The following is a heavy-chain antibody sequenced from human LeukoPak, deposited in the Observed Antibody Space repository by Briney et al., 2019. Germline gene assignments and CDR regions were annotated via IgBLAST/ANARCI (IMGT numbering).Heavy chain of an antibody. D-gene: IGHD3-10*01. CDR3: ARDDALYYYGSGSYYNGFDY. CDR2: INPNSGGT. CDR1: GYTFTGYY. Sequence: GASVKVSCKASGYTFTGYYMHWVRQAPGQGLEWMGWINPNSGGTNYAQKFQGRVTMTRDTSISTAYMELSRLRSDDTAVYYCARDDALYYYGSGSYYNGFDYWGQGTLVTVSS. J-gene: IGHJ4*02. V-gene: IGHV1-2*02.